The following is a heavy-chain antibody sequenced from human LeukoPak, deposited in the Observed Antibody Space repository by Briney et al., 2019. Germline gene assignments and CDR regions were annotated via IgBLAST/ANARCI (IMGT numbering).Heavy chain of an antibody. D-gene: IGHD2-21*01. V-gene: IGHV3-74*01. CDR2: INSDGSST. J-gene: IGHJ4*02. Sequence: GGSLRLSCAASGFTFSSYWMHWVRQAPGKGLVWVSRINSDGSSTSYADSVKGRFTISRDNAKNTLYLQMNSLRAEDTAVYYCARVRSMRLYYFDYWGQGTLATVSS. CDR3: ARVRSMRLYYFDY. CDR1: GFTFSSYW.